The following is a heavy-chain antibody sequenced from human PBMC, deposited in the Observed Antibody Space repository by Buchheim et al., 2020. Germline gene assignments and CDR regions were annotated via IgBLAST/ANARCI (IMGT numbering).Heavy chain of an antibody. CDR2: IYWDDDK. CDR3: AHSSYYYDSSGLWNPNY. D-gene: IGHD3-22*01. V-gene: IGHV2-5*02. Sequence: QITLKESGPTLVKHTQTLTLTCTFSGYSLSTSGVGVGWIRQPPGKALEWLALIYWDDDKRYSPSLKSRLTIPKDTSKNPGALTMTNIDPVDTATYYCAHSSYYYDSSGLWNPNYWGQGTL. CDR1: GYSLSTSGVG. J-gene: IGHJ4*02.